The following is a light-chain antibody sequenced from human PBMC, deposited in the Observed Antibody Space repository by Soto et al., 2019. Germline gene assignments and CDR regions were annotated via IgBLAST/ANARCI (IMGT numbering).Light chain of an antibody. CDR1: SSNIGTNY. V-gene: IGLV1-47*01. CDR2: RNS. J-gene: IGLJ3*02. CDR3: AAWDDSLSGWV. Sequence: QSVLTQPPSASGTPGQRVTISCSGSSSNIGTNYVYWYQQLSGTAPTLLIYRNSQWPSGVPDRFSGSKSGTSASLAISGLRSEDEADYYCAAWDDSLSGWVFGGGTKLTVL.